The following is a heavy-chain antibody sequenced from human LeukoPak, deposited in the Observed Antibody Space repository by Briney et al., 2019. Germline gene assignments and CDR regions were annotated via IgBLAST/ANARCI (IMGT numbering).Heavy chain of an antibody. CDR2: IYTSGST. CDR3: ARGWGSYYDSSGYYYVDY. D-gene: IGHD3-22*01. CDR1: GGSISSGSYY. Sequence: SQTLSLTCTVSGGSISSGSYYWSWIRQPAGKGLEWIGRIYTSGSTNYNPSLKSRVTISVDTSKNQFSLKLSSVTAADTAVYYCARGWGSYYDSSGYYYVDYWGQGTLVTVSS. V-gene: IGHV4-61*02. J-gene: IGHJ4*02.